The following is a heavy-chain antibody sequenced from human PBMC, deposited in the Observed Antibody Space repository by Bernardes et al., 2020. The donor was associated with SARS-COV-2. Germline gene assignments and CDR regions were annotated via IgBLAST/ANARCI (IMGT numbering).Heavy chain of an antibody. V-gene: IGHV3-11*01. D-gene: IGHD3-10*01. CDR1: GFTFSDYY. Sequence: GGSLRLSCAASGFTFSDYYMSWIRQAPGKGLEWVSYISSSGSTIYYADSVKGRFTISRDNAKNSLYLQMNSLRAEDTAVYYCARDRLSPYYYGSGSFYDYWGQGTLVTVSS. CDR2: ISSSGSTI. J-gene: IGHJ4*02. CDR3: ARDRLSPYYYGSGSFYDY.